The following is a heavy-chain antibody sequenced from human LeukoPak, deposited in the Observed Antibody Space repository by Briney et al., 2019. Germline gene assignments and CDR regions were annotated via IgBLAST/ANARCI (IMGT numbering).Heavy chain of an antibody. Sequence: SSVKVSCKASGYTFTAYYIHWVRQAPGQGLEWMGGIIPIFGTANYAQKFQGRVTITADESTSTAYMELSSLRSEDTAVYYCARAAPATTVATPRYFDYWGQGTLVTVSS. CDR2: IIPIFGTA. CDR1: GYTFTAYY. D-gene: IGHD4-23*01. CDR3: ARAAPATTVATPRYFDY. V-gene: IGHV1-69*13. J-gene: IGHJ4*02.